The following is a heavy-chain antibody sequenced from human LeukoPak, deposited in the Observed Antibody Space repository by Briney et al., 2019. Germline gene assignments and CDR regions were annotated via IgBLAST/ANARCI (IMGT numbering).Heavy chain of an antibody. J-gene: IGHJ4*02. Sequence: ASVKVCCKASGYTFTSYDINWVRQATGQGLEWMGWMNPNSGNTGYAQKFQGRVTITRNTSISTAYMELSSLRSEDTAVYYCARGKRRYCSSTSCHYYFDYWGQGTLVTVSS. CDR2: MNPNSGNT. CDR3: ARGKRRYCSSTSCHYYFDY. CDR1: GYTFTSYD. D-gene: IGHD2-2*01. V-gene: IGHV1-8*03.